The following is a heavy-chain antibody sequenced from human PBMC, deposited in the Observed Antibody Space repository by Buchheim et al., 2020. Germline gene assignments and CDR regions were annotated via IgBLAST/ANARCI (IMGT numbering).Heavy chain of an antibody. CDR2: ISSSSSTR. J-gene: IGHJ4*02. CDR1: GFTFSSYS. V-gene: IGHV3-48*01. D-gene: IGHD3-10*01. Sequence: EVQLVESGGGLVQPGGSLRLSCAASGFTFSSYSMNWVRQAPGKGLEWVSYISSSSSTRYYADSLKGRFTISRANGKNSLYLQMNSLRAEDTAVYYCARQGSYGSGSYIDYWGQGTL. CDR3: ARQGSYGSGSYIDY.